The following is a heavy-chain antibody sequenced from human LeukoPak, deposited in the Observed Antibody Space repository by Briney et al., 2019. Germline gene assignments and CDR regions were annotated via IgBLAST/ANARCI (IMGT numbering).Heavy chain of an antibody. CDR2: ITASGGST. CDR1: GFTVSTNY. Sequence: PGGSLRLSCAASGFTVSTNYMSWVRQAPGKGLEWVSSITASGGSTYYADSVRGRFTISRDNSKNTLYVQLNSLRGEDTAVYYCAKGNNSRATSFDYWGQGTLVTVSS. CDR3: AKGNNSRATSFDY. V-gene: IGHV3-23*01. D-gene: IGHD2/OR15-2a*01. J-gene: IGHJ4*02.